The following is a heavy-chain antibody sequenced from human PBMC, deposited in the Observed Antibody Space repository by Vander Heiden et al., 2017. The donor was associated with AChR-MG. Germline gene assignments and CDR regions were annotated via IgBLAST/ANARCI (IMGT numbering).Heavy chain of an antibody. CDR1: GDSIISVGNS. CDR3: ARTPSSWYFDL. Sequence: QLQLQESGSGLVKPSQTLSLTCTVSGDSIISVGNSWSWIRQPPGKGLEWIGDIYHSGTTHYNPSLSGRITISMDKSKNQFSFQLTSVTAADTAIYYCARTPSSWYFDLWGQGTLVTVSS. J-gene: IGHJ4*02. CDR2: IYHSGTT. D-gene: IGHD6-19*01. V-gene: IGHV4-30-2*01.